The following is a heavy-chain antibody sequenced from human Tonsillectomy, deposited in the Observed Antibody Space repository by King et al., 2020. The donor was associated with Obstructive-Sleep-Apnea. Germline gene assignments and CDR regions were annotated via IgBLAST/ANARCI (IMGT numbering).Heavy chain of an antibody. J-gene: IGHJ3*02. CDR2: ISWNSGNI. CDR1: GFTFDDYA. D-gene: IGHD3-10*01. CDR3: AKDYYGSGANAYDI. Sequence: VQLVESGGGLVQPGRSLRLSCAASGFTFDDYAMHWGRQAPGKGLEWGSGISWNSGNIGYADSVKGRFTTSRDNAKNSLYLQMSSLRAEDTALYYCAKDYYGSGANAYDIWGQGTMVTVSS. V-gene: IGHV3-9*01.